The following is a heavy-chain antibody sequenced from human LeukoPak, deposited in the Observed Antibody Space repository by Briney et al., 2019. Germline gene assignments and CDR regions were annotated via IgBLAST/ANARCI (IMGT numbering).Heavy chain of an antibody. CDR1: GFTFSSYA. V-gene: IGHV3-23*01. Sequence: GGSLRLSCAASGFTFSSYAMSWVRQAPGKGLEWVSAISGSGGSTYYADSVKGRFTISRDNAKNSLYLQMNSLRAEDTAVYYCARDQHEDYFDYWGQGTLVTVSS. CDR2: ISGSGGST. CDR3: ARDQHEDYFDY. J-gene: IGHJ4*02.